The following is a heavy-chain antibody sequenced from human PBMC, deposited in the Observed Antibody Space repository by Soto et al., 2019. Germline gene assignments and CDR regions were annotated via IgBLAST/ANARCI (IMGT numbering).Heavy chain of an antibody. CDR3: ARGLGIAARDWIDP. CDR1: GYTLTELS. Sequence: ASVKVSCKVSGYTLTELSMHWVRQAPGKGLEWMGGFDPEDGETIYAQKFQGRVTMTEDTSTDTAYMELRSLRSDDKAVYYCARGLGIAARDWIDPWGQGTLVTVSS. J-gene: IGHJ5*02. V-gene: IGHV1-24*01. D-gene: IGHD6-6*01. CDR2: FDPEDGET.